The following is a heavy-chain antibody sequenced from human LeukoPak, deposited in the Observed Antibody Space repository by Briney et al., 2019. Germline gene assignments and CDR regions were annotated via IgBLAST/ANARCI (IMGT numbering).Heavy chain of an antibody. CDR1: GYTFTSYY. D-gene: IGHD3-3*01. CDR3: ARDREGFTYYDFWAGPYNANWFDP. CDR2: INPSGGST. Sequence: ASVKVSCKASGYTFTSYYMHWVRQAPGQGLEWMGMINPSGGSTSYAQKFQGRVTMTRDTSTSTVYMELSSLRSEDTAVYYCARDREGFTYYDFWAGPYNANWFDPWGQGTLVTVSS. J-gene: IGHJ5*02. V-gene: IGHV1-46*01.